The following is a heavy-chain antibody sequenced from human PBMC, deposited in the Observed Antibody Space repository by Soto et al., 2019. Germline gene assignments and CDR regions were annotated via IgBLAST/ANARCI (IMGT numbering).Heavy chain of an antibody. CDR1: GGSVSSGSYY. J-gene: IGHJ4*02. D-gene: IGHD6-13*01. CDR2: IYYSGST. Sequence: QVQLQESGPGLVKPSETLSLTCTVSGGSVSSGSYYWSWIRQPPGKGLEWIGYIYYSGSTNYNPSIKSRVTISVDTSKNQFSLKLSSVTAADTAVYYCARDTLAAAGTMYYWGQGTLVTVSS. CDR3: ARDTLAAAGTMYY. V-gene: IGHV4-61*01.